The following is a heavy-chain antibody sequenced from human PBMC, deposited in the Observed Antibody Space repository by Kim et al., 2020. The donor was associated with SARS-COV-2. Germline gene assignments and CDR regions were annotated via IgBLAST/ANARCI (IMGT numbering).Heavy chain of an antibody. Sequence: GGSLRLSCAASGFTFNTYAMTWVRRAPGQRLEWVSSIRNTSAWTSYADSVKGRFTISRDNSKNTLFLQMNSLRAEDTAVYYCAKSGNEQTHNSGWFYFDYWGQGTRVTVSS. D-gene: IGHD6-19*01. J-gene: IGHJ4*02. CDR1: GFTFNTYA. CDR2: IRNTSAWT. V-gene: IGHV3-23*01. CDR3: AKSGNEQTHNSGWFYFDY.